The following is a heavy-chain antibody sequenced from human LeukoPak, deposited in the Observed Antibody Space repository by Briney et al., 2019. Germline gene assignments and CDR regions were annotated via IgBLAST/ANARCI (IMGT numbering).Heavy chain of an antibody. V-gene: IGHV4-30-4*07. Sequence: SETLSLTCAVSGVAISRGGYAWNWIRQPPGKGLEWIAYIYHSGTTYYNPSLKSRATISVDTSKNQFSLKLSSVTAADMAVYFCARTYRRFYYYYMDVWGKGTTVTVSS. J-gene: IGHJ6*03. CDR1: GVAISRGGYA. CDR2: IYHSGTT. CDR3: ARTYRRFYYYYMDV.